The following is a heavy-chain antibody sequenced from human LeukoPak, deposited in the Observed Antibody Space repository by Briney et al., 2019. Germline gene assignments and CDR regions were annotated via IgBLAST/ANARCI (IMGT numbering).Heavy chain of an antibody. D-gene: IGHD4-17*01. V-gene: IGHV3-30-3*01. CDR2: ISYDGSNK. CDR3: ARAPYGDYVGEYFDY. Sequence: GGSLRLSCAASGFTFSSYAMHWVRQAPGKGLEWVAVISYDGSNKYYADSVKGRFTISRDNSKNTLYLQMNSLRAEDTAVYYCARAPYGDYVGEYFDYWGQGTLVTVSS. CDR1: GFTFSSYA. J-gene: IGHJ4*02.